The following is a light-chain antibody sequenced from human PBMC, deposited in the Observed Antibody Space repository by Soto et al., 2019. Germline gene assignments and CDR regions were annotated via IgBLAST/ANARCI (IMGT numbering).Light chain of an antibody. V-gene: IGKV3-11*01. CDR3: QQRSNWPYT. CDR2: DAS. Sequence: EIVLTQSPATLSLSPGERATLSCRASQSVSSSLAWYQQKPGQAPRLLIYDASNRATGIPARFSGSGSGTDFTLTISSLEPEDFAVYYCQQRSNWPYTFGKGTKVEIK. CDR1: QSVSSS. J-gene: IGKJ2*01.